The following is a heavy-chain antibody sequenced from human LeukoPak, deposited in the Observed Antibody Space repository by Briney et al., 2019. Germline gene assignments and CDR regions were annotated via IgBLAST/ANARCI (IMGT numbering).Heavy chain of an antibody. V-gene: IGHV3-21*01. Sequence: GGSLRLSCAASRFIFSTYRMNWVRQAPGMGLEWVSSIGLSSNYISYADSVKGRFTISRDNAKNSLYLQMNSLRAEDTAVYYCAREDSRDGYGFDYWGQGTLVTVSS. CDR3: AREDSRDGYGFDY. CDR1: RFIFSTYR. D-gene: IGHD5-24*01. CDR2: IGLSSNYI. J-gene: IGHJ4*02.